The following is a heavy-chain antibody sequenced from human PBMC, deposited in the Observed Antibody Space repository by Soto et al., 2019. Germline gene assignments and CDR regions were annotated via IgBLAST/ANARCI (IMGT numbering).Heavy chain of an antibody. CDR3: ARDLRGQHGPFDP. V-gene: IGHV3-30-3*01. D-gene: IGHD6-13*01. CDR2: ISYDGSNK. Sequence: PGGSLRLSCAASGFTFSSYAMHWVRQAPGKGLEWVAVISYDGSNKYYADSVKGRFTISRDNSKNTLYLQMNSLRAEDTAVYYCARDLRGQHGPFDPWGQGTLVTVSS. J-gene: IGHJ5*02. CDR1: GFTFSSYA.